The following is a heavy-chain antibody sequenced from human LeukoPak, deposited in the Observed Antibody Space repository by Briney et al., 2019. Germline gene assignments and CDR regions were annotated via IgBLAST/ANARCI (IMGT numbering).Heavy chain of an antibody. J-gene: IGHJ4*02. Sequence: GGSLRLSCAASAFTFSTYTMHWVRQAPGKGLEWVAVISYDGSNKYYADSVKGRFTISRDNSKNTVYLQMNSLRPEDTAVYYCARAQVQGIVAVALLGYRGQGILVTVSS. CDR3: ARAQVQGIVAVALLGY. CDR2: ISYDGSNK. V-gene: IGHV3-30*04. D-gene: IGHD6-19*01. CDR1: AFTFSTYT.